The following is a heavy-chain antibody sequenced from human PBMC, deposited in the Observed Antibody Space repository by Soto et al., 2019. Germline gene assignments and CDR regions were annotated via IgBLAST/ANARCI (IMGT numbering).Heavy chain of an antibody. J-gene: IGHJ3*02. Sequence: SETLSLTCSLSSDSMTSGGYYWSWIRQHPGKGLEWIGYIYSNGDTYYNPSLKSRVTISVDTSKNQFSLKLSSVTAADTAVYYCARVRLTMIVVVTPSGAFDIWGQGTMVTVSS. D-gene: IGHD3-22*01. V-gene: IGHV4-31*03. CDR1: SDSMTSGGYY. CDR3: ARVRLTMIVVVTPSGAFDI. CDR2: IYSNGDT.